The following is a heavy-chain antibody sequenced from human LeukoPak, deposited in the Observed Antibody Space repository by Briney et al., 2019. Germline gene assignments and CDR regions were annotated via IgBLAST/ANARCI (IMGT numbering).Heavy chain of an antibody. CDR2: MSHDGSDK. Sequence: GMSLRLSCAISGFRVFDYGVHWVRQAPGKGLEWVSIMSHDGSDKRYGDSVRGRFMVYRDTSKNTVYLQMDSLRAEDTAVYYCAREWAGLRDYYASGQKAFDIWGQGTMVTVSS. V-gene: IGHV3-30*03. CDR3: AREWAGLRDYYASGQKAFDI. J-gene: IGHJ3*02. D-gene: IGHD3-10*01. CDR1: GFRVFDYG.